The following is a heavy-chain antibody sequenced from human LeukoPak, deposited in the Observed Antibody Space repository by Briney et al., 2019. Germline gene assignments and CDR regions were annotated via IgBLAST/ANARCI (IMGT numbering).Heavy chain of an antibody. J-gene: IGHJ4*02. D-gene: IGHD5-24*01. CDR3: ATWGRDGHTGAYFDS. Sequence: GASVKVSCKASGGTFSSYGINWVRQAPGQGLEWMGRIIPILGITNHAQKFQGRVTINADKSTSTAYMELSSLRSEDTAVYYCATWGRDGHTGAYFDSWVQGTLVTVSS. CDR2: IIPILGIT. CDR1: GGTFSSYG. V-gene: IGHV1-69*04.